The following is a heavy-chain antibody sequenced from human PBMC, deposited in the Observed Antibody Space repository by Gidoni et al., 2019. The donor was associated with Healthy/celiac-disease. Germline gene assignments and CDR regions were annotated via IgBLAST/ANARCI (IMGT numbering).Heavy chain of an antibody. CDR2: INHSGST. D-gene: IGHD6-6*01. V-gene: IGHV4-34*01. CDR1: GGSFSGYY. Sequence: QVQLQQWGAGLLTPSETLSLTCAVSGGSFSGYYWSWIRQPPGKGLEWIGEINHSGSTNYNPSLKSRVTISVDTSKNQFSLKLSSVTAADTAVYYCARSYRIAARPWVYWGQGTLVTVSS. CDR3: ARSYRIAARPWVY. J-gene: IGHJ4*02.